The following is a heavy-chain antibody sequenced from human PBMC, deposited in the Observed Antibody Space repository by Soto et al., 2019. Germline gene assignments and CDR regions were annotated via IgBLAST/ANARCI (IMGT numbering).Heavy chain of an antibody. V-gene: IGHV4-4*02. CDR3: ARVRQGCSANNCYFDP. Sequence: PSETLSLTCTLSGGSVRAPDWWNCFLQSPDKGLEWIAEVHISGHSNYNPSLRSRVSVSIDSSKNQFYLNLNSVTAADTAIYYCARVRQGCSANNCYFDPWGQGTQVTVSS. CDR2: VHISGHS. J-gene: IGHJ5*01. D-gene: IGHD1-1*01. CDR1: GGSVRAPDW.